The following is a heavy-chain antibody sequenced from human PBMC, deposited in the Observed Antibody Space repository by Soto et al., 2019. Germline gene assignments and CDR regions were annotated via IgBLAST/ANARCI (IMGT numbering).Heavy chain of an antibody. CDR2: ISYDGNNK. D-gene: IGHD2-2*01. CDR3: ARARLDTPALDY. J-gene: IGHJ4*02. Sequence: QVQLVESGGGVVQPGRSLRLSCAASGFTFSPYAMHWVRQAPGKGLEWVAVISYDGNNKNYADSVKGRRAISRDNARNTLYLQMNSLRAEDTAVYYCARARLDTPALDYWGQGTLVPVSS. V-gene: IGHV3-30*09. CDR1: GFTFSPYA.